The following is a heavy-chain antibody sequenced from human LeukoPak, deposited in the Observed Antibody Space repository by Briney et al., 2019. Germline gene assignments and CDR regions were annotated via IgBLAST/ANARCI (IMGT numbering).Heavy chain of an antibody. Sequence: ASVKASCKASGYTFTGYYMHWVRQAPGQGLEWMGWINPNSGGTNYAQKFQGRVTMTRDTSISTAYMELSRLRSDDTAVYYCARDQEHSVSGGGWGQGTLVTVSS. J-gene: IGHJ4*02. D-gene: IGHD3-3*01. CDR3: ARDQEHSVSGGG. CDR1: GYTFTGYY. CDR2: INPNSGGT. V-gene: IGHV1-2*02.